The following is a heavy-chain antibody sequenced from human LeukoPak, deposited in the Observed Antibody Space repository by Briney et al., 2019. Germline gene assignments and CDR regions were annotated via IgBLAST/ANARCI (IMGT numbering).Heavy chain of an antibody. D-gene: IGHD5/OR15-5a*01. CDR3: ARDLPVSSAYHNFDS. CDR2: IYSGSDYI. J-gene: IGHJ4*02. Sequence: PGGSLRLSCVASGFTFSSDRMNWVRQAPGKGLEWVSTIYSGSDYIYYADSVKGRFTISRDNAKNSLYMQMNSLRTEDTGIYYCARDLPVSSAYHNFDSWGQGTLVTVSS. CDR1: GFTFSSDR. V-gene: IGHV3-21*06.